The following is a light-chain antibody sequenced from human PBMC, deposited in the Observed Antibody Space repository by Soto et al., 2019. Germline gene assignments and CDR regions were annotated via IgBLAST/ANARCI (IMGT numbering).Light chain of an antibody. V-gene: IGKV1-27*01. Sequence: DFQMTQSPSSLSASVGDRVTITCRASQGIANYLAWYQQKPGRAPKLVIYAASTLQSGVPSRFSGSGPGTDFTLTISSLQAEDVATFSCQRYYNVPLAFGPGTKLEIK. J-gene: IGKJ2*01. CDR1: QGIANY. CDR2: AAS. CDR3: QRYYNVPLA.